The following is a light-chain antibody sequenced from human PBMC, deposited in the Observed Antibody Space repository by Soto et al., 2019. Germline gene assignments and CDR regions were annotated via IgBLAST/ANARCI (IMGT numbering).Light chain of an antibody. CDR3: QHYNSYSEA. CDR2: AAS. J-gene: IGKJ1*01. CDR1: QSISSY. Sequence: DIQMTQSPSSLSASVGDRVTITCGASQSISSYLNWYQQKPGKAPKLLIYAASSLQSGVPSRFSGSGSGTDFTLTISSLQPDDVATYYCQHYNSYSEAFGQGTKVDI. V-gene: IGKV1-39*01.